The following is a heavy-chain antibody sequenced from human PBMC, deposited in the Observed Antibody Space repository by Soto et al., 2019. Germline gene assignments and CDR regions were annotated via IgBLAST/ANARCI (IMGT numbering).Heavy chain of an antibody. CDR2: IIPIFGTA. V-gene: IGHV1-69*13. J-gene: IGHJ4*01. D-gene: IGHD3-22*01. CDR3: ARDSGLAGYYVSSCYYEYLDFYY. CDR1: GGTFSSYA. Sequence: SVKVSCKASGGTFSSYAISWVRQAPGQGLEWTGGIIPIFGTANYAQKFQGRVTITADESTSTAYMELSSLRSEDTAVYYCARDSGLAGYYVSSCYYEYLDFYYWG.